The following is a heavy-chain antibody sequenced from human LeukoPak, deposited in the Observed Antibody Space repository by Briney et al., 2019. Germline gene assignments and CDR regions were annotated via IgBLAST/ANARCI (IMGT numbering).Heavy chain of an antibody. Sequence: ASVKVSCKASGYTFTSYGISWVRQAPGQGLEWMGWISAYNGNTNYAQKLQGRVTMTTDTSTSTAYMELRSLRSDDTAVYYCARVSRPIAAAGGWFDPWGQGTLVTVSS. CDR1: GYTFTSYG. CDR2: ISAYNGNT. V-gene: IGHV1-18*01. CDR3: ARVSRPIAAAGGWFDP. J-gene: IGHJ5*02. D-gene: IGHD6-13*01.